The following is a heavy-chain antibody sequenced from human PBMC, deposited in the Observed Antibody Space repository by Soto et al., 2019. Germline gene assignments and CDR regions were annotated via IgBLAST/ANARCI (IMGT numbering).Heavy chain of an antibody. CDR2: ISYDGSNK. Sequence: PEGSLRLSCAASGFTFSSYSMNCVRQAPGKGLEWVAVISYDGSNKYYADSVKGRFTISRDNSKNTLYLQMNSLRAEDTAVYYCARDRYSGSYFYYYGMDVWGQGTTVTVS. D-gene: IGHD1-26*01. CDR1: GFTFSSYS. J-gene: IGHJ6*02. CDR3: ARDRYSGSYFYYYGMDV. V-gene: IGHV3-30*03.